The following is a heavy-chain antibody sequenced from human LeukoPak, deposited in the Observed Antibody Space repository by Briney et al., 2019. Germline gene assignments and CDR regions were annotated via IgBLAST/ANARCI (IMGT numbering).Heavy chain of an antibody. Sequence: SETLSLTCSVSGGSITNYHWNWMRQPPGKGLEWIGYISHIGSTNYNPSLKSRLTISVDRSKNQFYLKLTSVTAADTAIYYCARDRLSANAFDMWGQGTVVTVSS. CDR1: GGSITNYH. J-gene: IGHJ3*02. V-gene: IGHV4-59*01. CDR2: ISHIGST. D-gene: IGHD2-21*02. CDR3: ARDRLSANAFDM.